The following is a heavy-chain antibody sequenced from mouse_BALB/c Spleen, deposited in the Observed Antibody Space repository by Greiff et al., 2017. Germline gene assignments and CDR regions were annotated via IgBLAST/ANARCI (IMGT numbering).Heavy chain of an antibody. CDR2: IDPSDSYT. CDR1: GYTFTSYW. Sequence: QVQLQQPGAELVKPGASVKLSCKASGYTFTSYWMHWVKQRPGRGLEWIGEIDPSDSYTNYNQKFKGKATLTVDKSSSTAYMQLSSLTSEDSAVYYCARREVRRYFDVWGAGTTVTVSS. D-gene: IGHD2-14*01. J-gene: IGHJ1*01. V-gene: IGHV1-69*02. CDR3: ARREVRRYFDV.